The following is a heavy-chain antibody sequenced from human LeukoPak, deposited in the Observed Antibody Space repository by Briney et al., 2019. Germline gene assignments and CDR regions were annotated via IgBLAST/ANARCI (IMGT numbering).Heavy chain of an antibody. CDR2: ISSSSSYI. CDR3: ARSDDYGGNHLDY. CDR1: GFTFSSYS. V-gene: IGHV3-21*01. D-gene: IGHD4-23*01. J-gene: IGHJ4*02. Sequence: GGSLRLSCAASGFTFSSYSMNWVRQAPGKGLEWVSSISSSSSYIYYADSVKGRFTISRDNAKYSLYLQMNSLRAEDTAVYYCARSDDYGGNHLDYWGQGTLVTVSS.